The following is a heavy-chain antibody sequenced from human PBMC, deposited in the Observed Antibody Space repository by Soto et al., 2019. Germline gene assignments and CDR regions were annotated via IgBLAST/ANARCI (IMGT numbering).Heavy chain of an antibody. CDR3: AEVGYCSGGSCYHQYYYYNCMDL. V-gene: IGHV3-23*01. J-gene: IGHJ6*02. D-gene: IGHD2-15*01. Sequence: GGSLRLSCAASGFTFSSYAMSWVRQAPGKGLEWVSAISGSGGSTYYADSVKGRFTISRDNSKNTVYLQMNSLIAEDMAVYYCAEVGYCSGGSCYHQYYYYNCMDLSCQGPMGTVS. CDR1: GFTFSSYA. CDR2: ISGSGGST.